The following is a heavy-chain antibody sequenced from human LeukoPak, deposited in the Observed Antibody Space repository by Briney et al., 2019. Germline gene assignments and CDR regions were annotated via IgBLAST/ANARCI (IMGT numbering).Heavy chain of an antibody. CDR2: IYYSGST. CDR1: GGSISSYY. J-gene: IGHJ4*02. D-gene: IGHD6-19*01. V-gene: IGHV4-59*01. CDR3: ARVEEEEVAGGENYFDY. Sequence: SETLSLTCTVSGGSISSYYWSWIWQPPGKGLEWIGYIYYSGSTNYNPSLKSRVTISVDTSKDQFSLKLSSVTAADTAVYHCARVEEEEVAGGENYFDYWGQGTLVTVSS.